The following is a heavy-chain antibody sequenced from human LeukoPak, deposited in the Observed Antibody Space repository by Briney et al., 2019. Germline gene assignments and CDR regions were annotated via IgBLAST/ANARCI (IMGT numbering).Heavy chain of an antibody. CDR3: ARDHGYSGYDDYYYYYMDV. V-gene: IGHV1-2*02. Sequence: GASVKVSCKASGYTFTGYYMHWVRQAPGQGLEWMGWINPNSGGTNYAQKFQGRVTMTRDKSIRTAYMELSSLRSEDTAVYYCARDHGYSGYDDYYYYYMDVWGKGTTVTVSS. D-gene: IGHD5-12*01. CDR1: GYTFTGYY. CDR2: INPNSGGT. J-gene: IGHJ6*03.